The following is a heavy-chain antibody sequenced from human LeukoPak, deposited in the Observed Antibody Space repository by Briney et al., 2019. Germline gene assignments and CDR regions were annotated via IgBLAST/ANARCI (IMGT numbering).Heavy chain of an antibody. CDR3: ARVIAAADTRVPAYYYYYGMDV. Sequence: PSETLSLTCAVYGGSFSGYYWSWIRQPPGKGLEWIGEINHSGSTNYNPSLKSRVTISVDTSKNQFSLKLSSVTAADTAVYYCARVIAAADTRVPAYYYYYGMDVWGQGTTVTVSS. D-gene: IGHD6-13*01. CDR2: INHSGST. CDR1: GGSFSGYY. V-gene: IGHV4-34*01. J-gene: IGHJ6*02.